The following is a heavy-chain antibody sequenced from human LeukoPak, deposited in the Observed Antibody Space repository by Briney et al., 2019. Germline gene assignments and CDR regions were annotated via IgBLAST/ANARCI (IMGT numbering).Heavy chain of an antibody. D-gene: IGHD5/OR15-5a*01. V-gene: IGHV3-30*03. Sequence: GGSLRLACAPSGFTFSSYGMHSVRHDPGKWLGLVALTSYDGSHKYYADSVKGRFTISRDNSKNTLYLQTNSLRDEDTAVYYCARSRSVYDPLGYWGQGTLVTVSS. CDR3: ARSRSVYDPLGY. J-gene: IGHJ4*02. CDR2: TSYDGSHK. CDR1: GFTFSSYG.